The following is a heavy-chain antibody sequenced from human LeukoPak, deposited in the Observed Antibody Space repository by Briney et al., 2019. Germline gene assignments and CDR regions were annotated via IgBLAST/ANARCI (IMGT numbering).Heavy chain of an antibody. D-gene: IGHD4-23*01. CDR3: ARAIGKSEGY. CDR1: GFTFSSYW. J-gene: IGHJ4*02. Sequence: GGTLRLSCAASGFTFSSYWMTWVRQAPGKGLEWVANIKQDGSEKYYVDSVKGRFTISRDNAKSSLYPQMDSLRAEDTAVYYCARAIGKSEGYWGQGTLVTVPS. CDR2: IKQDGSEK. V-gene: IGHV3-7*01.